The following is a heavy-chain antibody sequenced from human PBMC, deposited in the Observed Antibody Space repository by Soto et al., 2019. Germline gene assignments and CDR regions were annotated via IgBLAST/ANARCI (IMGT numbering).Heavy chain of an antibody. V-gene: IGHV1-69*01. CDR3: ARDRPTMGPMVRGEEVGFDP. D-gene: IGHD3-10*01. J-gene: IGHJ5*02. CDR2: IIPIFGTA. Sequence: QVQLVQSGAEVKKPGSSVKVSCKASGGTFSSYAISWVRQAPGQGLEWMGGIIPIFGTANYAQKFQGRVTITADESTSTAYMELSSLRSEDTAVYYCARDRPTMGPMVRGEEVGFDPWGQGTLVTVSS. CDR1: GGTFSSYA.